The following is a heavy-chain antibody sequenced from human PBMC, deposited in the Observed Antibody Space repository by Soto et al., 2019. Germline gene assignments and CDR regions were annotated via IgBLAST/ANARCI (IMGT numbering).Heavy chain of an antibody. D-gene: IGHD5-18*01. V-gene: IGHV1-69*08. CDR1: GGTFSSYT. J-gene: IGHJ6*02. Sequence: QVQLVQSGAEVKKPGSSVKVSCKASGGTFSSYTICWVRQAPGQGLEWMGRIIPILGIANYAQKFQGRVTITADKSTSTAYMELSSLRSEDTAVYYCARDQQGPDTAMGYYHYYGMDVWGQGTTVTVSS. CDR2: IIPILGIA. CDR3: ARDQQGPDTAMGYYHYYGMDV.